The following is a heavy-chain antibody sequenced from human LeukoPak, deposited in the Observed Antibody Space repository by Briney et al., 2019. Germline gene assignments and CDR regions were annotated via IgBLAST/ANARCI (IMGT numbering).Heavy chain of an antibody. Sequence: SVKVSCKASGGTFSSYAISWVRQAPGQGLERMGGIIPIFGTANYAQKFQGRVTITADKSTSTAYMELSSLRSEDTAVYYCARDCSSTSCYDYWGQGTLVTVSS. CDR3: ARDCSSTSCYDY. CDR1: GGTFSSYA. J-gene: IGHJ4*02. D-gene: IGHD2-2*01. V-gene: IGHV1-69*06. CDR2: IIPIFGTA.